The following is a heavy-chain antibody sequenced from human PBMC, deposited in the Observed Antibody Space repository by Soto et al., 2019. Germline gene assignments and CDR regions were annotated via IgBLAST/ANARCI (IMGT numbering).Heavy chain of an antibody. CDR2: TYYRSKWYY. CDR3: ARGEQYSGRIFDY. J-gene: IGHJ4*01. D-gene: IGHD1-26*01. Sequence: SQTLSLTCAITGDSVSGNSAGWGCVRHSGSRGLEWLGRTYYRSKWYYEYAVSVRGRITINPDTSKNQYSLQLNSVTPEDTAVYFCARGEQYSGRIFDYWGQGTLVTVSS. CDR1: GDSVSGNSAG. V-gene: IGHV6-1*01.